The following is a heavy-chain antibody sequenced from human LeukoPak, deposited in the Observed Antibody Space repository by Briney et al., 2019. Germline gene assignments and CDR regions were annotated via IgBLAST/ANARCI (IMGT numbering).Heavy chain of an antibody. CDR3: SKDLTSDFGGDLDP. D-gene: IGHD3-10*01. CDR1: GFTFSNYG. J-gene: IGHJ5*02. Sequence: GGSLRLSCAASGFTFSNYGMHWVRQAPGKGLEGVALISFDGSQKYYADSVKGRFTISRDNSKSTVYLQMDSLRVEDAAVYYCSKDLTSDFGGDLDPWGQGTLVVVSS. V-gene: IGHV3-30*02. CDR2: ISFDGSQK.